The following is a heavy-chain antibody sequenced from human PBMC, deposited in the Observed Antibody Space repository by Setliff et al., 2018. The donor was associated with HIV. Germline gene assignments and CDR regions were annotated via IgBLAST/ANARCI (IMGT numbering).Heavy chain of an antibody. Sequence: SETLSLTCTVSGGSISSSSYYWGWIRQPPGKGLEWIGSIYYSGSTYYNPSLKSRVTISVDTSKNQFSLKVASVTAADTAVYYCVRQHDDYAFGSWGQGTLVTVSS. D-gene: IGHD4-17*01. V-gene: IGHV4-39*01. CDR3: VRQHDDYAFGS. J-gene: IGHJ5*01. CDR1: GGSISSSSYY. CDR2: IYYSGST.